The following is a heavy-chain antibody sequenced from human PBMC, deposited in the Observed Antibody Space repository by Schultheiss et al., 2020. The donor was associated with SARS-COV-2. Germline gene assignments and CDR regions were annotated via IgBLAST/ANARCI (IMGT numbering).Heavy chain of an antibody. CDR1: GGSISSYY. CDR3: VSGYCSSTSCQDY. D-gene: IGHD2-2*01. CDR2: INHSGST. J-gene: IGHJ4*02. Sequence: SETLSLTCTVSGGSISSYYWSWIRQPPGKGLEWIGEINHSGSTNYNPSLKSRVTISVDTSKNQFSLKLSSVTAADTAVYYCVSGYCSSTSCQDYWGQGTLVTVSS. V-gene: IGHV4-34*01.